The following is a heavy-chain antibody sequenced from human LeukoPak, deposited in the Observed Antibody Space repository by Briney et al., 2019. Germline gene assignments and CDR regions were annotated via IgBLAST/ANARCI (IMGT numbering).Heavy chain of an antibody. CDR2: INRSGST. V-gene: IGHV4-34*01. CDR1: GGSFSGYY. J-gene: IGHJ4*01. D-gene: IGHD3-10*01. CDR3: ARGRITMVRGVIIWYFDY. Sequence: SETLSLTCAVYGGSFSGYYWSWIRQPPGKGLEWIGEINRSGSTNYNPSLKSRVTISVDTSKNQFSLKLSSVTAADTAVYYCARGRITMVRGVIIWYFDYWGQGTLVTVSS.